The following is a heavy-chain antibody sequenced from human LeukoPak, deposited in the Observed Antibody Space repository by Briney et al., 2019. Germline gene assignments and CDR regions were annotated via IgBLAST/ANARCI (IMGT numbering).Heavy chain of an antibody. V-gene: IGHV4-4*02. J-gene: IGHJ4*02. CDR2: IYHSGST. D-gene: IGHD6-19*01. Sequence: SETLSLTCAVSGGSISSSNWWSGVRQPPGKGLEWIGEIYHSGSTNYNPSLKSRVTISVDKSKNQFSLKLSSVTAADTAAYYCARVGYSSGRPGYWGQGTLVTVSS. CDR1: GGSISSSNW. CDR3: ARVGYSSGRPGY.